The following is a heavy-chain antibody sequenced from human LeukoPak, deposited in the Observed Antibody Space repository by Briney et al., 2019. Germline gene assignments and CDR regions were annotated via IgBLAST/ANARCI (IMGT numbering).Heavy chain of an antibody. CDR2: ISGSGGST. Sequence: GGSLRLSCAASGFTISSYAMSWVRQAPGEGLEWVSAISGSGGSTYYADSVKGRFTISRDNSKNTLYLQMNSLRAEDTAVYYCAKAGAVVVIAAKYFDYWGQGTLVTVSS. CDR3: AKAGAVVVIAAKYFDY. V-gene: IGHV3-23*01. D-gene: IGHD2-15*01. J-gene: IGHJ4*02. CDR1: GFTISSYA.